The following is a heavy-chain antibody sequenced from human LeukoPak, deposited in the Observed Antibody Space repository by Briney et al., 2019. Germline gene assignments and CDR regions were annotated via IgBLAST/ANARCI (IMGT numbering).Heavy chain of an antibody. CDR2: ISYDGSNK. CDR1: GFTFSSYG. D-gene: IGHD4-17*01. J-gene: IGHJ4*02. V-gene: IGHV3-30*18. Sequence: GGSLRLSCAASGFTFSSYGMHWVRQAPGKGLEWVAVISYDGSNKYYADSVKGRFTISRDNSKNTLYLQMNSLRAEDTAVYYCAKDLRDYGDHRADYWGQGTLVTVSS. CDR3: AKDLRDYGDHRADY.